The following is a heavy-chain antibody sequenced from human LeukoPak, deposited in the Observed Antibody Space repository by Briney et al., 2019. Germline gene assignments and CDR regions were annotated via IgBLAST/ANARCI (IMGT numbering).Heavy chain of an antibody. V-gene: IGHV1-2*02. Sequence: ASVKASCKASGYTFTGYYMHWVRQAPGQGLEWMGWINPNSGGTNYAQKFQDRVAMTRDTSISTAYMELSRLRSDDTAVFYCARPTLPDYSSSWYLGWGQGTLVTVSS. CDR2: INPNSGGT. CDR3: ARPTLPDYSSSWYLG. J-gene: IGHJ4*02. D-gene: IGHD6-13*01. CDR1: GYTFTGYY.